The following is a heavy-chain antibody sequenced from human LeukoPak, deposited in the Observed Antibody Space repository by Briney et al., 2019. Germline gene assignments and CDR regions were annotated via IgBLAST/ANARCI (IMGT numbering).Heavy chain of an antibody. Sequence: TGGSLRLSCSASGFTFSSYAMHWVRQAPGKGLEYVSAISSNGGSTYYADSVKGRFTISRDNSKNTLYLQMSSLRAEDTAVYYCVKGSGWYQRRHNPFDYWGQGTLVTVSP. CDR3: VKGSGWYQRRHNPFDY. J-gene: IGHJ4*02. CDR2: ISSNGGST. CDR1: GFTFSSYA. D-gene: IGHD6-19*01. V-gene: IGHV3-64D*09.